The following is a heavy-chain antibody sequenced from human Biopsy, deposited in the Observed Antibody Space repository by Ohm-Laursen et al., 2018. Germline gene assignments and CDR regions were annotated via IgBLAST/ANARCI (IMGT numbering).Heavy chain of an antibody. V-gene: IGHV4-59*01. CDR3: ARSNGYGDYRFDD. D-gene: IGHD4-11*01. CDR1: AVSISSDF. J-gene: IGHJ4*02. CDR2: IPYTGDT. Sequence: TLSFTCTVSAVSISSDFWSRIRQTPGKGLEWIGNIPYTGDTNYNPSLESRITISLDTSKNQFSLMLSSVTAADKAVYYCARSNGYGDYRFDDWGQGTLVTVAS.